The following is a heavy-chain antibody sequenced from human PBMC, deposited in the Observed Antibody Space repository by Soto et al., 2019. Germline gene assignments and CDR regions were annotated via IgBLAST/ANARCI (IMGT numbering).Heavy chain of an antibody. V-gene: IGHV4-28*01. CDR1: GYSISSSNW. D-gene: IGHD1-26*01. Sequence: PSETLSLTCAVSGYSISSSNWWGWIRQPPGKGLEWIGYIYYGGTTYYNPSLKSRVTISVDTSKNQFSLKLSSVTAADTAVYYCARQGSYSLRDWGQGTLVTVSS. CDR2: IYYGGTT. J-gene: IGHJ4*02. CDR3: ARQGSYSLRD.